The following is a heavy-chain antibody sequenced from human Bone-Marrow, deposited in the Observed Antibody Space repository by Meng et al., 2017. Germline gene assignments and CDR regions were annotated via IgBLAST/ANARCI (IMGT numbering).Heavy chain of an antibody. V-gene: IGHV3-74*01. CDR1: GFKLSSYW. CDR2: INIDGSST. J-gene: IGHJ4*02. D-gene: IGHD1-26*01. Sequence: EVQLVESGGGLVQPGGSLRLSCVASGFKLSSYWMHWVRQAPGKGLVWVSRINIDGSSTIYADSVEGRFTISRDNAKNTLYLQMNSLRVDDTAVYYCARDSSGAYDYWGQGTLVTVSS. CDR3: ARDSSGAYDY.